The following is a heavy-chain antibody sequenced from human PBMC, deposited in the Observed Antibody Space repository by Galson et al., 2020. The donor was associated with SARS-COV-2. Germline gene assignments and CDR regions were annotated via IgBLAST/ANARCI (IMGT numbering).Heavy chain of an antibody. J-gene: IGHJ6*02. CDR1: GGSISSYY. Sequence: SENLSLTCTVSGGSISSYYWSWIRQPPGKGLEWIGNVHYTGSTKYKPSLKSRITISIDTSNNQFSLRLSSVTAADTAVYYCARDTPNYGMDVWGQGTTVTVSS. CDR3: ARDTPNYGMDV. D-gene: IGHD2-15*01. CDR2: VHYTGST. V-gene: IGHV4-59*08.